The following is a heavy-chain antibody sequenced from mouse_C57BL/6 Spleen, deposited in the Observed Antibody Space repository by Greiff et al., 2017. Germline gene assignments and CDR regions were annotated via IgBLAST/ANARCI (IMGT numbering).Heavy chain of an antibody. J-gene: IGHJ3*01. Sequence: VKLVESGPGLVAPSQSLSITCTVSGFSLTSYAISWVRQPPGKGLEWLGVIWTGGGTNYNSALKSRLSISKDNSKSQVFLKMNSLQTDDTARYYCAQQGYDYDVGWFAYWGQGTLVTVSA. CDR3: AQQGYDYDVGWFAY. CDR2: IWTGGGT. CDR1: GFSLTSYA. D-gene: IGHD2-4*01. V-gene: IGHV2-9-1*01.